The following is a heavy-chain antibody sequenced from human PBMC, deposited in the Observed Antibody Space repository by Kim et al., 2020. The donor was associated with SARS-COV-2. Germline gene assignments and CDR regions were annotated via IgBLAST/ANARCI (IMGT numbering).Heavy chain of an antibody. D-gene: IGHD3-16*02. CDR3: TKGRLGELSLSLDY. Sequence: ADPVKGRFTISRDNAKNSLYLQMNSLRPEDTALYYCTKGRLGELSLSLDYWGQGTLVTVSS. J-gene: IGHJ4*02. V-gene: IGHV3-9*01.